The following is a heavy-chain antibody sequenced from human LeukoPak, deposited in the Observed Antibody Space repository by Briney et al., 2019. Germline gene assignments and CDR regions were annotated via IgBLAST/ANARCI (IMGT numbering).Heavy chain of an antibody. CDR1: GNSLLNDV. V-gene: IGHV5-51*01. Sequence: GESLKISCEASGNSLLNDVVGWVRQMPGKGLEWMGIIYPGDSDTTYSPSFQGQVTISADKSIRTAHLQWRSLKASDTAVYYCAMSGGRVPLQDDVFDIWGQGTMVTVSS. D-gene: IGHD3-16*01. J-gene: IGHJ3*02. CDR2: IYPGDSDT. CDR3: AMSGGRVPLQDDVFDI.